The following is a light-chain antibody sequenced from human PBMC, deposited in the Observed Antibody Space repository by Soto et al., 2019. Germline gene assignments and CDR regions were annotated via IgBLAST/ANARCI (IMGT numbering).Light chain of an antibody. CDR2: AAS. CDR1: QSVNSNY. V-gene: IGKV3-20*01. Sequence: EIVLTQSPGTLSLSPGERATLSCRASQSVNSNYLAWYQRKTDQAPRLLIYAASNRSTDIPYSFSDSGSGTDFTLTITRLEAEDFAVYYCQQYDSTPPTFGQGTKVEVK. CDR3: QQYDSTPPT. J-gene: IGKJ1*01.